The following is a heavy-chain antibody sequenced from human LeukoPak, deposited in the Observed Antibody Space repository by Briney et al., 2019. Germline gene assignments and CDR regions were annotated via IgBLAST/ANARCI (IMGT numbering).Heavy chain of an antibody. Sequence: GGSLRLSCAASGFSFSNYAMSWVRQAPGKGLEWVSSISDSGAATYYADSVKGRFIISRDNSKNTLYLQLNSLGAEDTAVYYCAKIAPWGAVTTTDGFDYWGQGTLVTVSS. CDR1: GFSFSNYA. CDR3: AKIAPWGAVTTTDGFDY. V-gene: IGHV3-23*01. J-gene: IGHJ4*02. D-gene: IGHD4-17*01. CDR2: ISDSGAAT.